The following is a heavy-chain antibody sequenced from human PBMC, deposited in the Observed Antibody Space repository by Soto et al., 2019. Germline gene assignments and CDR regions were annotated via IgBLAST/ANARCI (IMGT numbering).Heavy chain of an antibody. D-gene: IGHD6-13*01. J-gene: IGHJ4*02. CDR2: ISGSGGST. Sequence: EVQLLESGGGLVQPGGSLRLSCAASGFTFSSYAMSWVRQAPGKGLEWVSAISGSGGSTYYADSMKGRFTISRDNSKNTLYLQMNSLRAEDTAVYYCAKALSSSWSFFDYWGQGTLVTVSS. V-gene: IGHV3-23*01. CDR1: GFTFSSYA. CDR3: AKALSSSWSFFDY.